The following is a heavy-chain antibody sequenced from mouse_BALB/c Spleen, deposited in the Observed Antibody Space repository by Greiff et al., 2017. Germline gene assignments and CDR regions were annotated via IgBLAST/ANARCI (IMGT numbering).Heavy chain of an antibody. D-gene: IGHD2-2*01. Sequence: VKVVESGPGLVAPSQSLSITCTVSGFSLTSYGVSWVRQPPGKGLEWLGVIWGDGSTNYHSALISRLSISKDNSKSQVFLKLNSLQTDDTATYYCALSTMVTPLAYWGQGTLVTVSA. J-gene: IGHJ3*01. V-gene: IGHV2-3*01. CDR1: GFSLTSYG. CDR3: ALSTMVTPLAY. CDR2: IWGDGST.